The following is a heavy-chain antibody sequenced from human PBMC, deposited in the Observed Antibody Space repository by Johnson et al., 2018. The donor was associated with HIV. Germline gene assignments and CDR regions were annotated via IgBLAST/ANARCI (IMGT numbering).Heavy chain of an antibody. CDR2: IWFDGNNT. V-gene: IGHV3-33*06. CDR1: GFTFSNYG. D-gene: IGHD6-13*01. CDR3: AKVAVATAAGGVALDI. J-gene: IGHJ3*02. Sequence: QVQLVESGGGVVQPGRSLRLSCAASGFTFSNYGMHWVRQAPGKGLEWVAVIWFDGNNTHYSDSVKGRFTISRDNSNNILYLQMNSLRVEDTAVYYCAKVAVATAAGGVALDIWGPGTMVTVS.